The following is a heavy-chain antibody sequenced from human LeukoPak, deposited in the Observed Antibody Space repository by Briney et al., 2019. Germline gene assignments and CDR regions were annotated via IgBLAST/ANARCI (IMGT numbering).Heavy chain of an antibody. J-gene: IGHJ4*02. CDR2: IYHSGST. Sequence: GSLRLSCVASGFTFGKYWMSWVRQPPGKGLEWIGEIYHSGSTNYNPSLKSRVTISVDTSKNQFSLKLSSVTAADAAVYYCARGGAYYDFWSGYYPQFDYWGQGTLVTVSS. D-gene: IGHD3-3*01. CDR1: GFTFGKYW. V-gene: IGHV4-4*02. CDR3: ARGGAYYDFWSGYYPQFDY.